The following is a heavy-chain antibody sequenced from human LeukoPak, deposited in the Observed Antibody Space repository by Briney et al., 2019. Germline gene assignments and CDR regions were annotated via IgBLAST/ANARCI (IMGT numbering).Heavy chain of an antibody. V-gene: IGHV3-11*04. J-gene: IGHJ4*02. CDR1: GFTFSDYY. Sequence: GGSLRLSCAASGFTFSDYYMSWIRQAPGKGLEWVSYISSSGSTIYYADSVKGRFTISRDNSKNTLYLQMNSLRDEDTAVYYCARDPCGDDYNCYFDYWGQGTLVTVSS. CDR2: ISSSGSTI. D-gene: IGHD5-24*01. CDR3: ARDPCGDDYNCYFDY.